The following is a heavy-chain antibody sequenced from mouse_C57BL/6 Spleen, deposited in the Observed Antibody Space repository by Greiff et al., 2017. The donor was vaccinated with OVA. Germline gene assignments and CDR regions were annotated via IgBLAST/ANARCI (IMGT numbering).Heavy chain of an antibody. D-gene: IGHD1-1*02. CDR1: GYAFSSSW. CDR2: IYPGDGDT. V-gene: IGHV1-82*01. CDR3: ARWWFDY. Sequence: QVHLQQSGPELVKPGASVKISCKASGYAFSSSWMNWVKQRPGKGLEWIGRIYPGDGDTNYNGKFKGKATLTADKSSSTAYMQLSSLTSEDSAVYFCARWWFDYWGQGTTLTVSS. J-gene: IGHJ2*01.